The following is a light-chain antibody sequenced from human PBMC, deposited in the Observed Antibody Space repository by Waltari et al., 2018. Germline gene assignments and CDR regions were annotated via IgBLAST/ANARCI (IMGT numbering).Light chain of an antibody. CDR3: TSYTTSRTWV. CDR1: SSDVRAYDY. V-gene: IGLV2-14*01. Sequence: QSALTQPASVSGSPGQSITISCTGTSSDVRAYDYVSWYQQKPGKAPHLIIYEVRDRPPGVPNRFSGSKSGYTAFLTISGLQAEDEADYYCTSYTTSRTWVFGGGTKLTVL. J-gene: IGLJ3*02. CDR2: EVR.